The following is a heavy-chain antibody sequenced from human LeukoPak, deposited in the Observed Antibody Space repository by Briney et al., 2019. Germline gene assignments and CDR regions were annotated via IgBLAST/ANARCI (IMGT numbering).Heavy chain of an antibody. CDR3: AKLTSGRVVAAFDF. CDR2: ISSSGDST. V-gene: IGHV3-23*01. D-gene: IGHD5-12*01. CDR1: GFTFPNYA. Sequence: PGGSLRLSCAASGFTFPNYAMSWVRQAPGKGLEWVSVISSSGDSTYYADSVKGRFTVSRDNSKNTLYLQMNSLRAEDTAVYYCAKLTSGRVVAAFDFWGQGTLVTVSS. J-gene: IGHJ4*02.